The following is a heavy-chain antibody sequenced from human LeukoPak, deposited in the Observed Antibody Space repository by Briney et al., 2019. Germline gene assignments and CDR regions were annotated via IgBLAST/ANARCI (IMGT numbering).Heavy chain of an antibody. CDR1: GGSISSYY. CDR2: IYYSGST. D-gene: IGHD3-9*01. J-gene: IGHJ4*02. V-gene: IGHV4-59*01. Sequence: SETLSLTCTVSGGSISSYYWSWIRQPPGKGLEWIGYIYYSGSTNYNPSLKSRVTTSVDTSKNQFSLKLSSVTAADTAVYYCARSKDILTGYCFDYWGQGTLVTVSS. CDR3: ARSKDILTGYCFDY.